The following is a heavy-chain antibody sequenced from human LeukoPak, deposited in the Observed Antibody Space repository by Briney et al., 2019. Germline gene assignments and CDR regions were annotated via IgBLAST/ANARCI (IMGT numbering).Heavy chain of an antibody. D-gene: IGHD6-13*01. CDR2: IDPSDSYT. J-gene: IGHJ5*02. CDR3: ARQPYSSYWYGRDWFAP. Sequence: GESLKISCMGTGYSFTSDWLSWVRQMPGKGLEWMGRIDPSDSYTNYSPSFQGHVTISADKSISTAYLQWSSLKASDTAMYYCARQPYSSYWYGRDWFAPWGQGTLVTVSS. V-gene: IGHV5-10-1*01. CDR1: GYSFTSDW.